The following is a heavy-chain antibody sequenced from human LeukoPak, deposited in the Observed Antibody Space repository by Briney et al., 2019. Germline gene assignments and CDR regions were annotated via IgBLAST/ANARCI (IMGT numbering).Heavy chain of an antibody. CDR3: ARVSGSYFYYFDY. V-gene: IGHV4-59*01. D-gene: IGHD1-26*01. CDR1: GGSISSYY. CDR2: IYYSGST. Sequence: SGTLSLTCTVSGGSISSYYWSWIRQPPGKGLEWIGYIYYSGSTNYNPSLKSRVTISVDTSKNQFSLKLSSVTAADTAVYYCARVSGSYFYYFDYWGQGTLVTVSS. J-gene: IGHJ4*02.